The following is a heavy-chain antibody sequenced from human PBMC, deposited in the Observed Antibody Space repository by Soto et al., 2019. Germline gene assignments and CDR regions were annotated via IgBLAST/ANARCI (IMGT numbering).Heavy chain of an antibody. CDR3: ARGFVTYCSGGSCYLFDY. D-gene: IGHD2-15*01. V-gene: IGHV4-34*01. CDR2: INHSGST. Sequence: QVQLQQWGAGLLKPSETLSLTCAVYGGSFSGYYWSWIRQPPGKGLEWIGEINHSGSTNYNPSLKSRVTIAVETSKNQFSLKLSSVTAADTAVYYCARGFVTYCSGGSCYLFDYRGQGTLVTVSS. CDR1: GGSFSGYY. J-gene: IGHJ4*02.